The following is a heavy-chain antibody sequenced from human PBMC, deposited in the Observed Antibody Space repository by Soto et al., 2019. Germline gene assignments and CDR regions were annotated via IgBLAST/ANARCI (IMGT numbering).Heavy chain of an antibody. CDR2: IYPGDSDT. Sequence: GESLKISCKGSGYSFTSYWIGWVRQMPGKGLEWMGIIYPGDSDTRYSPSFQGQVTISADKSISTAYLQWSSLKASDTAMYYCAREGYDILTGYYKTYYYYGMDVWGQGTKVTVSS. CDR1: GYSFTSYW. CDR3: AREGYDILTGYYKTYYYYGMDV. J-gene: IGHJ6*02. D-gene: IGHD3-9*01. V-gene: IGHV5-51*01.